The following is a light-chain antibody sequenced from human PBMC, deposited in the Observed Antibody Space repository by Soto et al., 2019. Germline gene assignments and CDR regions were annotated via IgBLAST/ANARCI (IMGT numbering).Light chain of an antibody. Sequence: DIQMTQSPSTLSASVGDRVTITCRASQSISSWLAWYQQKPGKAPKLLIYKASSLESGVPSRFSGSGSGTEFTLNISRLQPDDFATHYSQQYNSWWTVGQGTKVDIK. V-gene: IGKV1-5*03. CDR3: QQYNSWWT. CDR1: QSISSW. CDR2: KAS. J-gene: IGKJ1*01.